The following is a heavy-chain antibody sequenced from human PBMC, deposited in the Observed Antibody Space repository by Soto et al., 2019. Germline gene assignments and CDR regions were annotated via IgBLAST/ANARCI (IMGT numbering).Heavy chain of an antibody. CDR3: ARSIVGYSSSWPMDV. J-gene: IGHJ6*02. CDR2: ISAYNGNT. V-gene: IGHV1-18*01. Sequence: QVQLVQSGAEVKKPGASVKVSCKASGYTFTSYGISWVRQAPGQGLEWMGWISAYNGNTNYAQKLQGRVTMTTDTSXIKAYMELRSLRSDDTAVYYCARSIVGYSSSWPMDVWGQGTTVTVSS. CDR1: GYTFTSYG. D-gene: IGHD6-13*01.